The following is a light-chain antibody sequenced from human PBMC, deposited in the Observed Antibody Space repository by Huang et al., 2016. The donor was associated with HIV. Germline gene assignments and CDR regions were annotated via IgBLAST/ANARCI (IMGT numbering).Light chain of an antibody. J-gene: IGKJ4*01. CDR2: DTS. V-gene: IGKV3-11*01. CDR3: QQRTNWPALT. CDR1: QSVSRF. Sequence: EIVLTQSPATLSLSPGERATLSCRASQSVSRFLAWYQQKPGQAPRLLIYDTSNRATDIPARFSGSGSGTDFTLTISSLEPEDFAVYYCQQRTNWPALTFGGGTKVETK.